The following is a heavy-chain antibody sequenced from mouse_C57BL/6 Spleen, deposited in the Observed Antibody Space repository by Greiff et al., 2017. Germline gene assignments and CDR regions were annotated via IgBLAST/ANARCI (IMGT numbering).Heavy chain of an antibody. CDR2: INPSTGGT. CDR3: ARRGYYGSSPWFAY. D-gene: IGHD1-1*01. CDR1: GYSFTGYY. J-gene: IGHJ3*01. V-gene: IGHV1-42*01. Sequence: EVKLQESGPELVKPGASVKISCKASGYSFTGYYMNWVKQSPEKSLEWIGEINPSTGGTTYNQKFKAKATLTVDKSSSTAYMQLKSLTSEDSAVYYCARRGYYGSSPWFAYWGQGTLVTVSA.